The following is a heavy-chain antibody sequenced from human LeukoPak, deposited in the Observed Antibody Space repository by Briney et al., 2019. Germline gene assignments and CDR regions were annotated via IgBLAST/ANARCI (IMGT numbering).Heavy chain of an antibody. CDR2: INADGGRT. D-gene: IGHD1-14*01. CDR1: GFTLDAYA. CDR3: GPGPFNPGLNV. Sequence: GGSLRLSCVASGFTLDAYAMHWVRQARGKGLEWVSHINADGGRTYYADSVKGRFTISRDNSKNSLYLEMTSLRAEDSALYYCGPGPFNPGLNVWGRGPTATVP. V-gene: IGHV3-43*02. J-gene: IGHJ6*02.